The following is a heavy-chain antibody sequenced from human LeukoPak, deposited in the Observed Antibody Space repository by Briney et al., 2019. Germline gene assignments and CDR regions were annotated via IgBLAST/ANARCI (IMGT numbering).Heavy chain of an antibody. J-gene: IGHJ4*02. CDR3: ARHGSGSYNY. Sequence: PSETLSLTCAVYGGSFSGYYWSWIRQTPGKGLEWIGEINHSGSTTYNPSLKSRVAVSVDTSKNQYSLKLRSVTAADTAMNYCARHGSGSYNYWGQGTLVTVSS. D-gene: IGHD3-10*01. CDR1: GGSFSGYY. V-gene: IGHV4-34*01. CDR2: INHSGST.